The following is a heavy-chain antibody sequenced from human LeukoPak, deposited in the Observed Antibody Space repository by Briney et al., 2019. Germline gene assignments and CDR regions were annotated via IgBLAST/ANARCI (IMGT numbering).Heavy chain of an antibody. CDR1: GGSISSSSYY. Sequence: PSGTLSLTCTVSGGSISSSSYYWGWIRQPPGKGLEWIGSIYYSGSTYYNPSLKSRVTISVDTSKNQFSLKLSSVTAADTAVYYCARGSVAGTDFDYWGQGTLVTVSS. V-gene: IGHV4-39*01. CDR3: ARGSVAGTDFDY. J-gene: IGHJ4*02. D-gene: IGHD6-19*01. CDR2: IYYSGST.